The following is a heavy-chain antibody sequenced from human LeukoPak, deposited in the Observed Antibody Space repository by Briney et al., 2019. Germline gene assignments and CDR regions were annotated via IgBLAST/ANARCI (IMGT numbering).Heavy chain of an antibody. J-gene: IGHJ5*02. D-gene: IGHD2-2*01. CDR1: GYTFTGYY. CDR2: ISAYNGNT. CDR3: ARDLKDIVVVPAADNWFDP. V-gene: IGHV1-18*04. Sequence: ASVKVSCKASGYTFTGYYMHWVRQAPGQGLEWMGWISAYNGNTNYAQKLQGRDTMTTDTSTSTAYMELRSLRSDDTAVYYCARDLKDIVVVPAADNWFDPWGQGTLVTVSS.